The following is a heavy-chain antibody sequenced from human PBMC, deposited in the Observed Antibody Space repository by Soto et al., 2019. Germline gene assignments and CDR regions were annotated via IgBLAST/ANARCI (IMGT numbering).Heavy chain of an antibody. J-gene: IGHJ6*03. CDR1: GYTFTSYD. CDR3: TSIAAAGYYYAYYYFDV. V-gene: IGHV1-8*01. Sequence: QVQLVQSGAELKKPGASVKVSCKASGYTFTSYDINWVRQATGQGLEWMGCMNPNSGTTGYAQKFQGRITMTKNASISTSDMYLSCLRSKYTDAESRTSIAAAGYYYAYYYFDVCSKGTTVTVSS. D-gene: IGHD6-13*01. CDR2: MNPNSGTT.